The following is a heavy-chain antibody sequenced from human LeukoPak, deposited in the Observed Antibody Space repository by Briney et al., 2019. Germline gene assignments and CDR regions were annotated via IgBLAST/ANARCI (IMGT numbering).Heavy chain of an antibody. CDR1: GFTFSSYA. D-gene: IGHD1-26*01. CDR2: INYNSANT. Sequence: GGSLRLSCAASGFTFSSYAMSWVRQAPGKGLEWVSGINYNSANTYYADSVKGRFTISRDNSKNTLFLQMNSLRADDTAVYYCAKWGGSYYPYYHMDVWGKGTTVTVSS. J-gene: IGHJ6*03. CDR3: AKWGGSYYPYYHMDV. V-gene: IGHV3-23*01.